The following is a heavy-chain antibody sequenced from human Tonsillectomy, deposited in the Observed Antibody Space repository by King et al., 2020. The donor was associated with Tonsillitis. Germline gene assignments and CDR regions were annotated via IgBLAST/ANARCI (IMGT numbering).Heavy chain of an antibody. CDR1: GFTLSGYS. CDR3: ARHFYYGSWNLRYGMDV. V-gene: IGHV3-21*01. D-gene: IGHD3-10*01. J-gene: IGHJ6*02. Sequence: VQLVESGGGLVKPGGSLRLSCAASGFTLSGYSMNWVRQAPGKGLEWVSCISSSRSSIFYADSVKGRFTISRDNAKNSLYLQMNSLRAEDTAVYYCARHFYYGSWNLRYGMDVWGQGTTVTVSS. CDR2: ISSSRSSI.